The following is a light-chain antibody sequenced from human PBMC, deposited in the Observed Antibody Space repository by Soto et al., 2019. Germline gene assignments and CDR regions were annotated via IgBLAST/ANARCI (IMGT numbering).Light chain of an antibody. CDR3: KEYNSWPGT. Sequence: ETVMTQSPATLSVSPGERVTLSCRASHAISRNVAWHQQKPGQAPRLLIYDASTRATGIPARFSGSGSTTEFALTISSLQSEDFAVYFCKEYNSWPGTVGQGTKVDIK. CDR2: DAS. CDR1: HAISRN. J-gene: IGKJ1*01. V-gene: IGKV3-15*01.